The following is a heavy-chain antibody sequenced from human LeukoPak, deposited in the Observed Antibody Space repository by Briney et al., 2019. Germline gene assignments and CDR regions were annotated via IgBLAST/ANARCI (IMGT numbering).Heavy chain of an antibody. J-gene: IGHJ4*02. CDR1: GFTFSSYE. D-gene: IGHD4-23*01. CDR2: ISSSGSTI. Sequence: GGSLRLSCAASGFTFSSYEMNWVRQAPGKGLEWVSYISSSGSTIYYADSAKGRFTISRDNAKNSLYLQMNSLRAEDTAVYYCARDRGTTVVTKHFDYWGQGTLVTVSS. V-gene: IGHV3-48*03. CDR3: ARDRGTTVVTKHFDY.